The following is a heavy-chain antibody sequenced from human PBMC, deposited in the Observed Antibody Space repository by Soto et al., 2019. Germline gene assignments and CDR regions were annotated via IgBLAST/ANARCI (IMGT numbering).Heavy chain of an antibody. CDR3: ARGDRGGSGSPASYYYSGLDV. Sequence: DVQLLESGGDLVQPGGPLRPSCTASGFFFSSNAMSWVRQLPGKGLDWASGVSAGGVMKYNSDSVKGRFTISRDNPNNALFLQMNSLRIEDTALYYCARGDRGGSGSPASYYYSGLDVWGQGTTVTVS. CDR1: GFFFSSNA. V-gene: IGHV3-23*01. CDR2: VSAGGVMK. D-gene: IGHD3-10*01. J-gene: IGHJ6*02.